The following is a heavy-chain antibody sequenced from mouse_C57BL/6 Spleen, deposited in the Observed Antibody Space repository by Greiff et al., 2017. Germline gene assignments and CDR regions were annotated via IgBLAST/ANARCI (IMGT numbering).Heavy chain of an antibody. CDR3: ASLTTVGFDY. CDR1: GYTFTSYG. CDR2: IYPRSGNT. J-gene: IGHJ2*01. Sequence: QVQLKQSGAELARPGASVKLSCKASGYTFTSYGISWVKQRTGQGLEWIGEIYPRSGNTYYNEKFKGKATLTADKSSSTAYMELRSLTSEDSAVYFCASLTTVGFDYWGQGTTLTVSS. V-gene: IGHV1-81*01. D-gene: IGHD1-1*01.